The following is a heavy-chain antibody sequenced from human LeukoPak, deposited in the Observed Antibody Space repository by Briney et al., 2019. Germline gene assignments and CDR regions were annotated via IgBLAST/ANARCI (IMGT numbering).Heavy chain of an antibody. CDR2: INHSGST. Sequence: SETLSLTCAVYGGSLSGYYWSWIRQPPGKGLEWIGEINHSGSTNYNPSLKSRVTISVDTSKNQFSLKLSSVTAADTAVYYCARGLTYYYDSSGTKGRNYFDYWGQGTLVTVSS. V-gene: IGHV4-34*01. CDR3: ARGLTYYYDSSGTKGRNYFDY. CDR1: GGSLSGYY. D-gene: IGHD3-22*01. J-gene: IGHJ4*02.